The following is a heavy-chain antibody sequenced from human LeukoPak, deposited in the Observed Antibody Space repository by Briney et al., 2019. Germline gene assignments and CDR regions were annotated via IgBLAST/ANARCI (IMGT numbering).Heavy chain of an antibody. V-gene: IGHV4-61*01. J-gene: IGHJ5*02. CDR3: ARDSSGGGSPGRGFDP. CDR1: GGSVSSGSYY. CDR2: IYYSGST. D-gene: IGHD6-25*01. Sequence: SETLSLTCTVSGGSVSSGSYYWSWIRQPPGKGLEWIGYIYYSGSTNYNPSLKSRVTISVDTSKNQFSLKLSSVTAADTAVYYCARDSSGGGSPGRGFDPWGQGTLVTVSS.